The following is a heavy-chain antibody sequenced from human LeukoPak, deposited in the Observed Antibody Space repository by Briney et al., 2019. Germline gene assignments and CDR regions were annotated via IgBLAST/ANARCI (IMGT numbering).Heavy chain of an antibody. Sequence: GGSLRLSCAASGFTFSSYWMSWVRQAPGKGLEWVANIKQDGSEKYSVDSVKGRFTISRDNAKNSLYMQMNSLRAEDTAVYYCARVMSASVWRSYGSYYYYYYMDIWGKGTTVTVSS. J-gene: IGHJ6*03. CDR1: GFTFSSYW. V-gene: IGHV3-7*01. CDR2: IKQDGSEK. CDR3: ARVMSASVWRSYGSYYYYYYMDI. D-gene: IGHD3-16*01.